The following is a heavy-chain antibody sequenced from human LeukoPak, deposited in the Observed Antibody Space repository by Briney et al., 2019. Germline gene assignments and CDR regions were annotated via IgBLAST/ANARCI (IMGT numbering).Heavy chain of an antibody. Sequence: GGSLRLSCAASGFTFTSYAMSWVRQPPGKGLEWVSSISGSGGSTYYADSVKGRFTISRDNSKNTLYLQMNSLRAEDTAVYYCAGQRRGYSGYDPTPFDYWGQGTLVTVSS. D-gene: IGHD5-12*01. J-gene: IGHJ4*02. CDR2: ISGSGGST. CDR1: GFTFTSYA. CDR3: AGQRRGYSGYDPTPFDY. V-gene: IGHV3-23*01.